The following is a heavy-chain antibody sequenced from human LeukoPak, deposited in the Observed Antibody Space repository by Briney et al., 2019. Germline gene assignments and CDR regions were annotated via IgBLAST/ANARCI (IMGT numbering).Heavy chain of an antibody. J-gene: IGHJ4*02. Sequence: GYIYTSGSTNYNPSLKSRVTISVHTSKNQFSLKLSSVTAADTAVYYCARQGYGGNYFDCWGQGTLVTVSS. V-gene: IGHV4-4*09. CDR2: IYTSGST. D-gene: IGHD4-23*01. CDR3: ARQGYGGNYFDC.